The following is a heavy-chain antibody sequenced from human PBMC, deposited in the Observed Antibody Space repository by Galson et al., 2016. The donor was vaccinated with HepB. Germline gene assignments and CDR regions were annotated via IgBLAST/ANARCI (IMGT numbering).Heavy chain of an antibody. V-gene: IGHV1-69*13. CDR2: TIPRFAKA. CDR1: GGTFSRDA. CDR3: ARAKEGALAYYYSSGMDV. D-gene: IGHD1-26*01. Sequence: SVKVSCKASGGTFSRDAISWVRQAPGQGLEWMGVTIPRFAKARYAQKFQGRVTITADESTTTAYMELSSLRYEDTAMYYCARAKEGALAYYYSSGMDVWGQGTTVTVS. J-gene: IGHJ6*02.